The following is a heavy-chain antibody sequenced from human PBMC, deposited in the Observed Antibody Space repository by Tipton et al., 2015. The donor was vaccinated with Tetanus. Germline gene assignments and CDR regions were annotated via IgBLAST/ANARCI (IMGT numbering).Heavy chain of an antibody. CDR2: IKEDESEE. CDR3: ARVLTVGATFDY. D-gene: IGHD1-26*01. CDR1: GFIFSSYT. V-gene: IGHV3-7*01. Sequence: SLRLSCEVSGFIFSSYTMNWVRQAPGKGLEWVAHIKEDESEEYYVDSVKGRFTISRDNAEHSLYLQMNSLRAEDTAVYYCARVLTVGATFDYWGQGTLVTVPS. J-gene: IGHJ4*02.